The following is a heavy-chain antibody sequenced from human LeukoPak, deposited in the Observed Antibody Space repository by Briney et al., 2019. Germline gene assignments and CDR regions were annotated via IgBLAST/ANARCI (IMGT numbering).Heavy chain of an antibody. Sequence: PGGSLRLSCAASGFTFSSYAMSWVRQAPGKGLEWVSAISGSGGSTYYADSVKGRFTISRDNSKNTLYLQMNSLRAEDAAVYYCARDHRPGRSLYYFDYWGQGTLVTVSS. D-gene: IGHD3-10*01. J-gene: IGHJ4*02. CDR3: ARDHRPGRSLYYFDY. CDR2: ISGSGGST. V-gene: IGHV3-23*01. CDR1: GFTFSSYA.